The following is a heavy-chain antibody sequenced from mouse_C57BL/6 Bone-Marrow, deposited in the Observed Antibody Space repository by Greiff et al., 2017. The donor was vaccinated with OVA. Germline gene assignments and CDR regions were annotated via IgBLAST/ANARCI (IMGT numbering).Heavy chain of an antibody. V-gene: IGHV1-74*01. Sequence: QVHVKQPGAELVKPGASVKVSCKASGYTFTSYWMHWVKQRPGQGLEWIGRIHPSDSDTNYNQKFKGKATLTVDKSSSTAYMQLSSRTSEDSAVYYCAIGTTVGYFDVWGTGTTVTVSS. D-gene: IGHD1-1*01. J-gene: IGHJ1*03. CDR1: GYTFTSYW. CDR3: AIGTTVGYFDV. CDR2: IHPSDSDT.